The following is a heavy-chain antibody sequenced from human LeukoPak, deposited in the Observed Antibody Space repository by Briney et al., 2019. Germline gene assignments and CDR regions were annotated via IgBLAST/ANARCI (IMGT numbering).Heavy chain of an antibody. V-gene: IGHV3-74*01. J-gene: IGHJ4*02. CDR1: GFTFSSYW. CDR3: TRRAAALGAFDY. D-gene: IGHD6-13*01. CDR2: INSDGSST. Sequence: GGSLRLSCAASGFTFSSYWMHWVRQAPGKGLVWVSRINSDGSSTNYADSVKGRFTVSRDNAKNTLYLQMNSLRAEDTAVCYCTRRAAALGAFDYWGQGTLVTVSS.